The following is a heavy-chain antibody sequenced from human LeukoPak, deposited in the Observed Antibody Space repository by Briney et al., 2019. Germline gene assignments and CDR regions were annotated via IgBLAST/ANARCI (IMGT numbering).Heavy chain of an antibody. Sequence: GGSPRLSCAASGFTFSNYGMDWVRQAPGKGLEWVAFIRYDGTAQYYADSVKGRFTISRDNSKNTLYMQVNSLRAEDTAVYYCARGNSNGCDTRGEETMVTVSS. CDR1: GFTFSNYG. D-gene: IGHD1-7*01. J-gene: IGHJ3*02. CDR3: ARGNSNGCDT. CDR2: IRYDGTAQ. V-gene: IGHV3-30*02.